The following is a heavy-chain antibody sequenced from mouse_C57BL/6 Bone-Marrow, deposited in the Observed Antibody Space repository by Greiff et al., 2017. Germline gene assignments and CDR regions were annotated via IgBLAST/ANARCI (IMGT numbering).Heavy chain of an antibody. CDR2: ISDGGSYT. Sequence: DVMLVESGGGLVKPGGSLKLSCAASGFTFSSYAMSWVRQTPDKRLEWVATISDGGSYTYYPDNVKGRFTISRDNAKNNLYLQMSHLKSEDTAMYYCARAGGGLRFYAFDYWGQGTSVTVSS. J-gene: IGHJ4*01. CDR3: ARAGGGLRFYAFDY. V-gene: IGHV5-4*03. D-gene: IGHD2-2*01. CDR1: GFTFSSYA.